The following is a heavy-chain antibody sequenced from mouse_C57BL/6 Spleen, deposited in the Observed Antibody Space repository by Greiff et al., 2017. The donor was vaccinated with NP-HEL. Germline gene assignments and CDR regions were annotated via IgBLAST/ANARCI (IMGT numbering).Heavy chain of an antibody. CDR1: GYSITSGYY. V-gene: IGHV3-6*01. CDR2: ISYDGSN. CDR3: ARSHYYYGSSAWFAY. Sequence: EVKLQESGPGLVKPSQSLSLTCSVTGYSITSGYYWNWIRQFPGNKLEWMGYISYDGSNNYNPSLKNRISITRDTSKNQFFLKLNSVTTEDTATYYCARSHYYYGSSAWFAYWGQGTLVTVSA. D-gene: IGHD1-1*01. J-gene: IGHJ3*01.